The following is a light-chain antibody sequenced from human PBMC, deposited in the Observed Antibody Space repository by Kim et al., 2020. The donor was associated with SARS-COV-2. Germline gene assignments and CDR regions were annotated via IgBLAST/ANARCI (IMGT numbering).Light chain of an antibody. Sequence: PVDRAALACRASQNIDTYLARYQQRPGQAPRLLVYDASNRATGVPDRFSCSGSGTDFTLTISSLEPEDFSIYYFQQRNSWPPAVTFGGGTKVDIK. CDR2: DAS. CDR3: QQRNSWPPAVT. J-gene: IGKJ4*01. V-gene: IGKV3-11*01. CDR1: QNIDTY.